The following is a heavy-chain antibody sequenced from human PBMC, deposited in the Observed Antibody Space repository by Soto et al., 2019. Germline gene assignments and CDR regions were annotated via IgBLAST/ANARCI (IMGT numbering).Heavy chain of an antibody. Sequence: PGESLRLSCAASGFGFSSYWMHWVRQAPGEGLVWVSRTNNDGSATTYADSVRGRFTSFRDNAKNTLFLQMTSLGVEDTAVYYCAREMATISLGAFDIWGEGTMVTVSS. CDR1: GFGFSSYW. V-gene: IGHV3-74*01. D-gene: IGHD5-12*01. CDR3: AREMATISLGAFDI. CDR2: TNNDGSAT. J-gene: IGHJ3*02.